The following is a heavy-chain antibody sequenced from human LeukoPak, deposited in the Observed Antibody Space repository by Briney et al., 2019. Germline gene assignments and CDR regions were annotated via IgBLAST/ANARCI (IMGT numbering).Heavy chain of an antibody. V-gene: IGHV4-59*01. CDR3: ARANRYDLYFDY. J-gene: IGHJ4*02. CDR1: GGSISSYY. D-gene: IGHD5-12*01. Sequence: SETLSLTCTVSGGSISSYYWSWIRQPPGKGLEWIGYIYYSGSSNYNPSLKSRVTISVDTSKNQISLKLSSVTAADTAVYYCARANRYDLYFDYWGQGTLVTVSS. CDR2: IYYSGSS.